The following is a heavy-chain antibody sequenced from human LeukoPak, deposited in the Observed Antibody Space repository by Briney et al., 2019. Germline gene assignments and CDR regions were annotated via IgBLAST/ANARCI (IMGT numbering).Heavy chain of an antibody. CDR2: ISSSGSTI. CDR1: GFTFSDYY. CDR3: ARVLVVGATKQPMDV. V-gene: IGHV3-11*04. Sequence: GGSLRLSCAASGFTFSDYYMSWIRQAPGKGLEWVSYISSSGSTIYYADSVKGRFTISRDNAKNSLYLQMNSLRAEDTAVYYCARVLVVGATKQPMDVWGKGTTVTISS. D-gene: IGHD1-26*01. J-gene: IGHJ6*03.